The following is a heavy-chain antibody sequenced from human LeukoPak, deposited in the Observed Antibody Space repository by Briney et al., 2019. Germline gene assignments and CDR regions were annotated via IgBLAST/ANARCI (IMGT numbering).Heavy chain of an antibody. CDR2: INIGGTNT. J-gene: IGHJ5*02. CDR1: GFTFNDYY. Sequence: GGSLRLSCAASGFTFNDYYMSWIRQAPGKGLEWVSYINIGGTNTHYADSVKGRFTISRDNAKKSLYLEMNNLRAEDTAVYYCATDGAGFDTWGQGVLATVSS. CDR3: ATDGAGFDT. V-gene: IGHV3-11*01.